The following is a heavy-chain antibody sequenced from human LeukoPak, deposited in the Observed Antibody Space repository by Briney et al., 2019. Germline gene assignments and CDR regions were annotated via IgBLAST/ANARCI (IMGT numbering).Heavy chain of an antibody. CDR2: ISYDGGNK. J-gene: IGHJ3*02. CDR1: GFTFSNYA. V-gene: IGHV3-30*04. Sequence: PGRSLRLSCAASGFTFSNYAMHWVRQAPGKGLEWVAVISYDGGNKYYADSVKGRFTISRDNSKNTLYLQMNSLRAEDTAVYYCAKDLGSIYDGYAFDIWGQGTMVTVSS. D-gene: IGHD5-18*01. CDR3: AKDLGSIYDGYAFDI.